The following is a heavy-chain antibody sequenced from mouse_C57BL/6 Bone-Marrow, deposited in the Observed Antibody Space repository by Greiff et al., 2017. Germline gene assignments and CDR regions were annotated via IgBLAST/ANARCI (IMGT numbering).Heavy chain of an antibody. J-gene: IGHJ2*01. V-gene: IGHV1-55*01. D-gene: IGHD1-1*01. CDR1: GYTFTSYW. CDR3: ARCGYYGSSYSLFDY. Sequence: VQLQQPGAELVKPGASVKMSCKASGYTFTSYWITWVKQRPGQGLEWIGDIYPGSGSTNYNEKFKSKATLTVDTSSSTAYMQLSSLTSEDSAVYYWARCGYYGSSYSLFDYWGQGTTLTVSS. CDR2: IYPGSGST.